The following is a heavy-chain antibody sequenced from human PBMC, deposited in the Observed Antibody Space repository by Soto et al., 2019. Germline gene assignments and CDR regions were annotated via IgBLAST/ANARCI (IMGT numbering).Heavy chain of an antibody. Sequence: QLQLVQSGGAVKTPGASVKVSCTTSGYTFTSHGISWVRQAPGQGLEGMGWISTYNGKTDYAQKFQGRVTMTADTRTSTVYMEVRSLRSDHTAVYYCARLLTEGATYREDAFDMWGQGTKVTVSS. CDR1: GYTFTSHG. CDR2: ISTYNGKT. V-gene: IGHV1-18*01. D-gene: IGHD1-26*01. J-gene: IGHJ3*02. CDR3: ARLLTEGATYREDAFDM.